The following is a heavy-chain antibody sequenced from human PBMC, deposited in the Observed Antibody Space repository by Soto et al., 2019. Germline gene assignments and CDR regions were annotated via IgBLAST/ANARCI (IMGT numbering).Heavy chain of an antibody. V-gene: IGHV4-4*02. D-gene: IGHD1-7*01. CDR2: IYRTGST. Sequence: PSETLSLTCAVSGGSFTSNNWWTCVRQPPGQGLEWIGEIYRTGSTNYNPSLKSRVTISLDKSENQFSLKVTSLTAADTAVYYCASRDQGTSVDYWGQGTLVTVSP. J-gene: IGHJ4*02. CDR3: ASRDQGTSVDY. CDR1: GGSFTSNNW.